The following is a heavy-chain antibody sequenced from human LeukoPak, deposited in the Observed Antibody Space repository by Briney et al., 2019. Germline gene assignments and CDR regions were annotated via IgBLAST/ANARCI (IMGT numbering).Heavy chain of an antibody. V-gene: IGHV3-9*01. CDR1: GFTFDDYA. D-gene: IGHD3-22*01. CDR3: AKGIGVAPLLVDALDI. Sequence: PGRSLRLSCEASGFTFDDYAMHWVRQVPGKGLEWVSGITWNSGSIVYADSVKGRFTISRDNAKKSLSLQMNSLRAEDTALYYCAKGIGVAPLLVDALDIWGQGKMVTVSS. J-gene: IGHJ3*02. CDR2: ITWNSGSI.